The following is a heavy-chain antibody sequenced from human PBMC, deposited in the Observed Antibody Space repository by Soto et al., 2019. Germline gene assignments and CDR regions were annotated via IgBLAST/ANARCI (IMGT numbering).Heavy chain of an antibody. CDR1: GYTFTGYY. CDR3: ARVTLPDYGDYNYYYYGMDV. V-gene: IGHV1-2*02. J-gene: IGHJ6*02. CDR2: INPNSGGT. D-gene: IGHD4-17*01. Sequence: XSVKVSCKASGYTFTGYYMHWVRQAPGQGLEWMGWINPNSGGTNYAQKFQGRVTMTRDTSISTAYMELSRLRSDDTAVYYCARVTLPDYGDYNYYYYGMDVWGQGTTVTVSS.